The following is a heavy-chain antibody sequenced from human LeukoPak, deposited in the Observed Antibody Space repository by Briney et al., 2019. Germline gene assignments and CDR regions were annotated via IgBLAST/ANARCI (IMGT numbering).Heavy chain of an antibody. CDR2: ISYDGSKK. J-gene: IGHJ4*02. D-gene: IGHD3-22*01. CDR1: GFTFRSYG. CDR3: AKWAGVYDYDSSGYLSGFDY. Sequence: GGTLRLSCAASGFTFRSYGMHWVRQAPGKGLEWVAVISYDGSKKYYADSVKGRFTISRDNAKNTLYLQMNSLRAEDTAVYYCAKWAGVYDYDSSGYLSGFDYWGQGTLVTVSS. V-gene: IGHV3-30*18.